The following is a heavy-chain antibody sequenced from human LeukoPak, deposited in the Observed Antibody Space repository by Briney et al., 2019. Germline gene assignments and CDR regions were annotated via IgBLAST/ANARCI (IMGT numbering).Heavy chain of an antibody. CDR1: GFTFSSYG. CDR2: ISGSGDST. CDR3: ARDWGGYSSGWYFDY. Sequence: PGRSLRLSCAASGFTFSSYGMHWVRQAPGKGLEWVSTISGSGDSTYYADSVKGRFTISRDNAKNSLYLQMNSLRAEDTAVYYCARDWGGYSSGWYFDYWGQGTLVTVSS. J-gene: IGHJ4*02. D-gene: IGHD6-19*01. V-gene: IGHV3-48*01.